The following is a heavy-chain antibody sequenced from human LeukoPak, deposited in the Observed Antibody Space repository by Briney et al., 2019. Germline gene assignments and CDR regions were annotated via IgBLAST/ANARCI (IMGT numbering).Heavy chain of an antibody. CDR1: GGTIIHYV. CDR2: IMPLFNTP. CDR3: ARVDRHHFYMDV. V-gene: IGHV1-69*05. J-gene: IGHJ6*03. Sequence: PSVKVSCKASGGTIIHYVIPWVRQPPGQGLEWMGGIMPLFNTPNYAKHLKGRVTTSTDECTSTAYMQLSSLRSEDTAVYYSARVDRHHFYMDVWGKGTTVTVSS.